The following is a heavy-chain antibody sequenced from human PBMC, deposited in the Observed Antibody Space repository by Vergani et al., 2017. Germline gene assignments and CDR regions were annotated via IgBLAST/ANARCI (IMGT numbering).Heavy chain of an antibody. V-gene: IGHV3-30*02. D-gene: IGHD3-22*01. Sequence: QVQLVESGGGVVQPGGSLRLSCAASGFTFSSYGMHWVRQAPDKGLEWVAFIRYDGSNKYYADSVKGRFTISRDNSKNTLYLQMNSLRAEDTAVYYCAGPHYYDSSGLGAFDIWGQGTMVTVSS. CDR3: AGPHYYDSSGLGAFDI. J-gene: IGHJ3*02. CDR2: IRYDGSNK. CDR1: GFTFSSYG.